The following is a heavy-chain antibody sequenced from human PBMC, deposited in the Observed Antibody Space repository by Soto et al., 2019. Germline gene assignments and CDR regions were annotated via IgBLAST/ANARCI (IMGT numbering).Heavy chain of an antibody. D-gene: IGHD4-17*01. CDR1: GGSINSGGYY. Sequence: QVQLQESGPGLVKPSQTLSLTCTVSGGSINSGGYYWSWVRQHPGKGLAWIGYIYYSGSAYYNPSLKSRVTISVDTSKPQFSLKLTSVTAADTAVYYCARTYGYDAFDIWGQGTMVTVSS. V-gene: IGHV4-31*03. CDR2: IYYSGSA. CDR3: ARTYGYDAFDI. J-gene: IGHJ3*02.